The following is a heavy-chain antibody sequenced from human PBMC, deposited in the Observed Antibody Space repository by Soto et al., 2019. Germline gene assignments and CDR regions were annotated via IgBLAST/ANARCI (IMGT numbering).Heavy chain of an antibody. CDR1: GYTFTSYY. CDR3: ARGYCSDGSCYPNYYYYYYMDV. CDR2: INPSGGST. V-gene: IGHV1-46*03. Sequence: ASVKVSCKASGYTFTSYYMHWVRQAPGQGLEWMGIINPSGGSTSYAQKFQGRVTMTRDTSTSTVYMELSSLRSEDTAVYYCARGYCSDGSCYPNYYYYYYMDVWGKGTTVTVSS. J-gene: IGHJ6*03. D-gene: IGHD2-15*01.